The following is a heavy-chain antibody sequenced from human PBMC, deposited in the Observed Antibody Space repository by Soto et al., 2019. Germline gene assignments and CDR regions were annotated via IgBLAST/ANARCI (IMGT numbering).Heavy chain of an antibody. J-gene: IGHJ5*02. D-gene: IGHD3-3*01. CDR2: IYSSGST. CDR3: ARGQRFSDWFDP. Sequence: SEPLSLTCTVTGGTLSGYYWTWIRQSAGGGLEWIGRIYSSGSTNYNPSLKSRVTISLDTPMSHFSLRLRSVSAADTAVYYCARGQRFSDWFDPWGQGTLVTVSS. V-gene: IGHV4-4*07. CDR1: GGTLSGYY.